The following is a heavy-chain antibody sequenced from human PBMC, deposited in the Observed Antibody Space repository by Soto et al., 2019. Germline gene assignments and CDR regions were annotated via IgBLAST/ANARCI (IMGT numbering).Heavy chain of an antibody. J-gene: IGHJ1*01. CDR3: ANWRSGGGGYGGLDH. D-gene: IGHD6-19*01. Sequence: QVQLVESGGGVVQPGKSLRLSCIASTYRFGSSGMHWVRQAPDKALEWVAVISYDGAIRSYADSVKGRFTVSRGSSKNAVFLQMNSLRVEDTAVYFCANWRSGGGGYGGLDHWGQGTLVTVSA. CDR1: TYRFGSSG. CDR2: ISYDGAIR. V-gene: IGHV3-33*06.